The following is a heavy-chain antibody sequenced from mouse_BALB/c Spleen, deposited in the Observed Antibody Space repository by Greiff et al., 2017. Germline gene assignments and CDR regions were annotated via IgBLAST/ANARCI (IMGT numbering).Heavy chain of an antibody. CDR3: ARSGYGNPAWFAY. CDR1: GYTFTSYW. V-gene: IGHV1-7*01. CDR2: INPSTGYT. J-gene: IGHJ3*01. Sequence: GQLQQSGAELAKPGASVKMSCKASGYTFTSYWMHWVKQRPGQGLEWVGYINPSTGYTEYNQKFKDKATLTADKSSSTAYMQLSSLTSEDSAVYYCARSGYGNPAWFAYWGQGTLVTVSA. D-gene: IGHD2-1*01.